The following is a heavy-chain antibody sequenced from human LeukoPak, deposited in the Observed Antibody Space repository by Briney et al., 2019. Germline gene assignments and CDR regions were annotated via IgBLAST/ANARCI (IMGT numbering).Heavy chain of an antibody. CDR3: ARGYEPEAVDAFDI. CDR1: GGSISSYY. CDR2: IYYSRST. D-gene: IGHD3-16*01. V-gene: IGHV4-59*01. Sequence: SETLSLTCTVSGGSISSYYWSWIRQPPGKGLEWIGYIYYSRSTNYNPSLKSRVTISVDTSKNQFSLKLSSVTAADTAVYYCARGYEPEAVDAFDIWGQGTMVTVSS. J-gene: IGHJ3*02.